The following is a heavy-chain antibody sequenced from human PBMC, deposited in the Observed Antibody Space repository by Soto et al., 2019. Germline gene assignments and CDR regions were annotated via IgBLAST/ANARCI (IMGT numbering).Heavy chain of an antibody. CDR1: GGTFSSYA. D-gene: IGHD6-13*01. CDR2: IIPIFGTA. J-gene: IGHJ4*02. Sequence: QVQLVQSGAEVKKPGSSVKVSCMASGGTFSSYAISWVRQAPGQGLGWMGGIIPIFGTANYAQKFQGRVTITADESTSTAYMELSSLRSEDTAVYYWAREVVAAAGRWFDYWGQGTLVTVSS. CDR3: AREVVAAAGRWFDY. V-gene: IGHV1-69*01.